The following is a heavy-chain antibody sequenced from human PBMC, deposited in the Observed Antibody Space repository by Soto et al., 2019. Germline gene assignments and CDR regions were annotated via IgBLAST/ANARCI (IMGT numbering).Heavy chain of an antibody. CDR3: KAEYTDSSAPVDQTSHLDY. D-gene: IGHD6-6*01. CDR2: ISWDGTIT. V-gene: IGHV3-43*01. CDR1: GFTFDDFT. Sequence: EVHLVESGGAGVQPGGSLRLSCAASGFTFDDFTMHWVRQVPGKALEWVSLISWDGTITHYADSVAGRFTISRDNSENSLSLQMNNLRTEDSALYFCKAEYTDSSAPVDQTSHLDYWGQGTLVTVSS. J-gene: IGHJ4*02.